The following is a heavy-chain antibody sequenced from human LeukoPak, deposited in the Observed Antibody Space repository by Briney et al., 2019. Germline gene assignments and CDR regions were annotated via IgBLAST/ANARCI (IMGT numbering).Heavy chain of an antibody. J-gene: IGHJ3*02. V-gene: IGHV4-4*07. Sequence: NPSETLSLTCTVSGGSISSYYWSWIRQPAGKGLEWIGRVYSSGSTNYNPSLKSRVTLSVDTSKNQFSLRLTSVTAADSAVYYCARQAYDTGYDAFDIWGQGTMVPVSS. D-gene: IGHD3-22*01. CDR2: VYSSGST. CDR3: ARQAYDTGYDAFDI. CDR1: GGSISSYY.